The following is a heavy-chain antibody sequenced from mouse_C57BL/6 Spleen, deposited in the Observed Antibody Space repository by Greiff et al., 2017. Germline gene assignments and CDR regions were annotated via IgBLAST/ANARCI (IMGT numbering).Heavy chain of an antibody. J-gene: IGHJ1*03. CDR3: AREDLRYGSSYGYFDV. Sequence: VQLKESGAELVRPGSSVKMSCKTSGYTFTSYGINWVKQRPGQGLEWIGYIYIGNGYTEYNEKFKGKATLTSDTSSSTAYMQLSSLTSEDSAIYFCAREDLRYGSSYGYFDVWGTGTTVTVSS. D-gene: IGHD1-1*01. V-gene: IGHV1-58*01. CDR2: IYIGNGYT. CDR1: GYTFTSYG.